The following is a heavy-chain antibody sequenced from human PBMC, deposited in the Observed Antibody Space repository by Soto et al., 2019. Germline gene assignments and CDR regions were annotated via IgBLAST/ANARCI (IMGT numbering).Heavy chain of an antibody. CDR1: GGSFSGYY. J-gene: IGHJ5*02. CDR3: ARELFRITMVRGLAWFDP. D-gene: IGHD3-10*01. Sequence: QVQLQQWGAGLLKPSKTLSLTCAVYGGSFSGYYWSWIRQPRGKGLEWIGEINHSGSTNYNPSLKSRVTISVDTSKNQFSLKLSSVTAADTAVYYCARELFRITMVRGLAWFDPWGQGTLVTVSS. CDR2: INHSGST. V-gene: IGHV4-34*01.